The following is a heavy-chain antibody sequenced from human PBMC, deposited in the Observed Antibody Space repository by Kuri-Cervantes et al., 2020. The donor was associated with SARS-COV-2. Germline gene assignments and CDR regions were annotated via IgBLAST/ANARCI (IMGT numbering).Heavy chain of an antibody. Sequence: ETLSLTCTVSGGSISSSSYYWGWIRQPPGKGLEWIGSIYYSGSTYYNPSLKSRVTISVDTSKNQFSLKLSSVTAADTAVYYCARQMMSSITIFGVVITRNWFDPWGQGTLVTVSS. CDR3: ARQMMSSITIFGVVITRNWFDP. J-gene: IGHJ5*02. CDR2: IYYSGST. V-gene: IGHV4-39*01. CDR1: GGSISSSSYY. D-gene: IGHD3-3*01.